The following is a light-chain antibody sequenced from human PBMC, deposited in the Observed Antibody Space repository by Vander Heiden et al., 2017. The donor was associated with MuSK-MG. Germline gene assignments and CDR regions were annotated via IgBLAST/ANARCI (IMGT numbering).Light chain of an antibody. Sequence: DIQMTQSPSTLSTSVGDRVTITCRASQSISSWLAWYQQRPGKAPKLLIYKASILESGVPSRFSGSGSGTEFTLTISSVQPDDFATYYCQQYQSYPYTFGQGTKLEIK. CDR1: QSISSW. J-gene: IGKJ2*01. CDR2: KAS. CDR3: QQYQSYPYT. V-gene: IGKV1-5*03.